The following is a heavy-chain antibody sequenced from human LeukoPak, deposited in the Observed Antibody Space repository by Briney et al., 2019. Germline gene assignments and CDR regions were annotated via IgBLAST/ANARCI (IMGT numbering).Heavy chain of an antibody. CDR2: IYYSGST. CDR1: GGSISSYY. D-gene: IGHD3-22*01. V-gene: IGHV4-59*01. J-gene: IGHJ5*02. CDR3: ARESYYYGSSRFDP. Sequence: KPSETLSLTCAVSGGSISSYYWSWIRQPPGKGLEWIGYIYYSGSTNYNPSLKSRVTISVDTSKNQFSLKLSSVTAADTAVYYCARESYYYGSSRFDPWGQGTLVTVSS.